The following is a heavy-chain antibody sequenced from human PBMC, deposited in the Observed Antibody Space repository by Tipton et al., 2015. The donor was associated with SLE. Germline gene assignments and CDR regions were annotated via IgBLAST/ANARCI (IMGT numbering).Heavy chain of an antibody. Sequence: TLSLTCAVSGYSISSGYYWGWIRQTPGKGLGWIGSIYHSGSTYYNPSLKSRVTISVDTSKNQFSLKLSSVTAADTAVYYCARYCGGDCYPGAFDIWGQGTMVTVSS. CDR1: GYSISSGYY. V-gene: IGHV4-38-2*01. D-gene: IGHD2-21*01. CDR3: ARYCGGDCYPGAFDI. J-gene: IGHJ3*02. CDR2: IYHSGST.